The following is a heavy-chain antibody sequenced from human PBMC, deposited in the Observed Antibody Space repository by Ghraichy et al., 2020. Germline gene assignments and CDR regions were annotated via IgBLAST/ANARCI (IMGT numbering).Heavy chain of an antibody. J-gene: IGHJ4*02. CDR3: ATQSTAYTFTSSLHY. CDR2: IYSCGNT. Sequence: GGSLRLSCAASEFTVSSKYMSWVRQAPGKGLEWVSVIYSCGNTYYADSVKGRFTISRDNSKNTLYLQMNSLRAEDTAVYYCATQSTAYTFTSSLHYWGQGTLVSVCS. V-gene: IGHV3-53*01. D-gene: IGHD3-16*02. CDR1: EFTVSSKY.